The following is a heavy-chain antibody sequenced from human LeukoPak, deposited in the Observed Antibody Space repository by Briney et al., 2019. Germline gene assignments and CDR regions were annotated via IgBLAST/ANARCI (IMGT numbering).Heavy chain of an antibody. CDR2: ISSSSTTI. D-gene: IGHD6-13*01. J-gene: IGHJ4*02. V-gene: IGHV3-48*01. Sequence: GGSLRLSCAASGFSFSRYTMSWVRQAPGKGLEWISYISSSSTTIKYADSVKGRFIISIDNAKNSVYLQMNSLRAEDTAVYYCALIAVDWQQPFDYWGQGTLVTVSS. CDR1: GFSFSRYT. CDR3: ALIAVDWQQPFDY.